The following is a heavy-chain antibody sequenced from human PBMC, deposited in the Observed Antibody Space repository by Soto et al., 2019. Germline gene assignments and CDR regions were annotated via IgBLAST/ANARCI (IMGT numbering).Heavy chain of an antibody. CDR1: GGSISNSY. CDR2: IYSSGST. Sequence: SETLSLTCTVSGGSISNSYWSWIRQSPEKGLEWIGYIYSSGSTNYNPSLNSRVTISVDTSKNQFSLKLSSLSAADTAVYYCARLGGFYQSLDSWGQGTLVTVS. D-gene: IGHD3-22*01. V-gene: IGHV4-59*08. CDR3: ARLGGFYQSLDS. J-gene: IGHJ5*01.